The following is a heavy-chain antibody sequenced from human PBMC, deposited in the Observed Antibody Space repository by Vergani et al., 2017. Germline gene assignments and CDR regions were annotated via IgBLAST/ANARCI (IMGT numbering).Heavy chain of an antibody. J-gene: IGHJ5*02. CDR1: GSTVSGNY. D-gene: IGHD3-10*01. Sequence: QLVESGGGLVQPGGSLRLSCAASGSTVSGNYMTWVRQAPGKGLEWVSHIYSGEETYYADSVKGRVTISRDTSKNPLHLQINNLRVEDTAVSYCARGNYYGSGTYVDPLGQGTLVTVSS. V-gene: IGHV3-66*02. CDR2: IYSGEET. CDR3: ARGNYYGSGTYVDP.